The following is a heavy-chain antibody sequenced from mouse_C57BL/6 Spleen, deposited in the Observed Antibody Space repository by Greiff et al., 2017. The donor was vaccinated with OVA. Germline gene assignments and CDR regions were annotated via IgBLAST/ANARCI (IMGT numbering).Heavy chain of an antibody. CDR3: ARVDYFDY. Sequence: DVHLVESGGGLVKPGGSLKLSCAASGFTFSDYGMHWVRQAPEQGLEWVAYISSGSSTIYYADTVKGRFTISRDNAKNTLFLQMTSLRSEDTAMYYCARVDYFDYWGQGTTLTVSS. V-gene: IGHV5-17*01. J-gene: IGHJ2*01. CDR2: ISSGSSTI. CDR1: GFTFSDYG.